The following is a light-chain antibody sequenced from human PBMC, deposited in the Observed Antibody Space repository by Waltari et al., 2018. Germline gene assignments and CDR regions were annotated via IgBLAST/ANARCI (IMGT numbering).Light chain of an antibody. V-gene: IGLV1-40*01. CDR3: QSYDISLSAYV. CDR2: VNN. Sequence: QSVLTQPPSLSGAPGQRVPISCAGNSSNIGAGFDVHCYQHFPGSAPRLLISVNNKRPSGVPDRFSASKSGTSASLAVSGLQAQDEADYYCQSYDISLSAYVFGGGTKLTVL. J-gene: IGLJ3*02. CDR1: SSNIGAGFD.